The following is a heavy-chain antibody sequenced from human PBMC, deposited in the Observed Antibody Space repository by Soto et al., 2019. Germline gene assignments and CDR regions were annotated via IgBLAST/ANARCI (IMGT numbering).Heavy chain of an antibody. CDR3: AKDGDFWTGDYRGWFDP. CDR2: INGNGAST. J-gene: IGHJ5*02. Sequence: EEQLLESGGGLVQPGGSLRLSCAASGFTFSNYAMSWVRQAPGKGLEWVSAINGNGASTFYADSVEGRFTISRDSSKNTLYLQMNSLRAEDTAVYYCAKDGDFWTGDYRGWFDPWGQGTLVIVSS. CDR1: GFTFSNYA. D-gene: IGHD3-3*01. V-gene: IGHV3-23*01.